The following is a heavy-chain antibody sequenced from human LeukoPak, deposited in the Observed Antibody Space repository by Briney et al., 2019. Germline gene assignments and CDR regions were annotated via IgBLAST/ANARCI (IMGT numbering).Heavy chain of an antibody. J-gene: IGHJ4*02. D-gene: IGHD3-3*01. Sequence: GGSLRLSCAASGFTFSDYYMSWIRQAPGKGLEWVSYISSSGSTIYYADSVKGRFTISRDNAKNPLYLQMNSLRAEDTAVYYCARDDYDFWSGYYDYWGQGTLVTVSS. CDR1: GFTFSDYY. CDR2: ISSSGSTI. CDR3: ARDDYDFWSGYYDY. V-gene: IGHV3-11*01.